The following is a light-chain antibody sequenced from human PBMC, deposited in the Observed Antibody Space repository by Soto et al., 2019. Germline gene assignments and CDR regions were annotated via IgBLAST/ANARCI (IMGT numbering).Light chain of an antibody. CDR1: QSVSNNY. V-gene: IGKV3-20*01. Sequence: EIVLTQSPGTLSLSPGERATLSCRASQSVSNNYLAWYQQKPGQAPRLLIYGASNRATGLPDRFSGSGSGPDFTLTMSRLEPEDLAVYFGQQYGSSGTFGQGIKVDIK. CDR3: QQYGSSGT. CDR2: GAS. J-gene: IGKJ1*01.